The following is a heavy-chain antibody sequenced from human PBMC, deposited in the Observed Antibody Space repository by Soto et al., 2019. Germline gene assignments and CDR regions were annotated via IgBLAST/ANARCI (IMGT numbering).Heavy chain of an antibody. D-gene: IGHD3-10*01. CDR1: GYTFTIYG. CDR3: AREGYYSGSESYSPPRYYGMDV. J-gene: IGHJ6*02. Sequence: ASVKVSCKASGYTFTIYGISWVRQAPGQGLEWMGWISDYNGSTKYAQKFQGRVTMATDTSTRTAYMELRSLRSDDTAVYYCAREGYYSGSESYSPPRYYGMDVWGQGTTVTVSS. V-gene: IGHV1-18*01. CDR2: ISDYNGST.